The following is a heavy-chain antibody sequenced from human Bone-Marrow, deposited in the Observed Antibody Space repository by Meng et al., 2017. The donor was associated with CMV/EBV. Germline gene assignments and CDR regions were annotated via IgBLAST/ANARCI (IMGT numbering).Heavy chain of an antibody. D-gene: IGHD5/OR15-5a*01. J-gene: IGHJ4*02. CDR2: INHSGST. Sequence: SETLSLTCAVYGGSFSGYYRSWIRQPPGKGLEWIGEINHSGSTNYNPSLKSRVTISVDTSNNQFYLRLSSVTATDTAMYYCARSIVSPTVYFENWGQGKQVTVSS. V-gene: IGHV4-34*01. CDR1: GGSFSGYY. CDR3: ARSIVSPTVYFEN.